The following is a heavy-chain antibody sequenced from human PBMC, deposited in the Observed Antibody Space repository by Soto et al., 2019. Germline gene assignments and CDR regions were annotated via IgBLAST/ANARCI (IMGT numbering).Heavy chain of an antibody. D-gene: IGHD6-19*01. V-gene: IGHV1-8*01. CDR2: MNPNSGNT. CDR1: GYTFTSYD. CDR3: ARARNFKNQCLLLLGPAGPLDS. Sequence: ASVKVSCKASGYTFTSYDINWVRQATGQGLEWMGWMNPNSGNTGYAQKFQGRVTMTRNTSISTAYMELSSLRSEDTAVYYCARARNFKNQCLLLLGPAGPLDSCAQGKMVTV. J-gene: IGHJ3*02.